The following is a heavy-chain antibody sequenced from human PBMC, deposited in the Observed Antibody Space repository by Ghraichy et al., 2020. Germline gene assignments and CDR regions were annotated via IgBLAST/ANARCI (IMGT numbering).Heavy chain of an antibody. J-gene: IGHJ4*02. Sequence: SETLSLTCRVSRPSISTYYLTWIRPPAKDVLEWIASLYYRGTTNYNPTLKSRVTIPVAKPKKHFSLNLTSVTAAEPAVYYCVKFGDFWSGHFDYWGQGILVTVS. CDR3: VKFGDFWSGHFDY. V-gene: IGHV4-59*01. CDR1: RPSISTYY. D-gene: IGHD3-3*01. CDR2: LYYRGTT.